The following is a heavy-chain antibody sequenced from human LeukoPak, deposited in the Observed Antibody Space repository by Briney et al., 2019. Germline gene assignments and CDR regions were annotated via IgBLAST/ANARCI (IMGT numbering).Heavy chain of an antibody. V-gene: IGHV1-3*01. CDR3: ARAYYYDSSGYYLYYFDY. CDR2: INAGSGNT. CDR1: GYTFTSYA. Sequence: GASVKVSCKASGYTFTSYAMHWVRQAPGQRLEWMGWINAGSGNTKYSQKFQGRVTITRDTSASTAYMELSSLRSEDTAVYYCARAYYYDSSGYYLYYFDYWGQGTLVTVSS. D-gene: IGHD3-22*01. J-gene: IGHJ4*02.